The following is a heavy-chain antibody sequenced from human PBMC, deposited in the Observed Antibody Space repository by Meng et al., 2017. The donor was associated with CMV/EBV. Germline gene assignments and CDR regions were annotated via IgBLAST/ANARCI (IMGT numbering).Heavy chain of an antibody. J-gene: IGHJ4*02. CDR3: AKGYNYFDY. CDR2: ISGSGGST. Sequence: GESLKISCAASGFTFSSYAMSWVRQAPGKGLEWVSAISGSGGSTYYADFVKGRFTISRDNSKNTLYLQMNSLRAKDTAVYYCAKGYNYFDYWGQGTLVTVSS. CDR1: GFTFSSYA. V-gene: IGHV3-23*01. D-gene: IGHD5-24*01.